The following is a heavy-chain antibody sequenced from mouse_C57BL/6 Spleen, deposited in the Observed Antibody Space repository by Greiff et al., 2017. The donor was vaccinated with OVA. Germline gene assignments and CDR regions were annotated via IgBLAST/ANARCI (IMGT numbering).Heavy chain of an antibody. V-gene: IGHV5-6*01. J-gene: IGHJ3*01. D-gene: IGHD3-2*02. CDR1: GFTFSSYG. Sequence: EVQVVESGGDLVKPGGSLKLSCEASGFTFSSYGMSWVSQTPDKRLEWVANISSGGSYTYYPGSLKGRSTISTANSKNTLYRQGSSLKSEVTAMYYWASQNGSGIWFAYWGQGTLVTVSA. CDR2: ISSGGSYT. CDR3: ASQNGSGIWFAY.